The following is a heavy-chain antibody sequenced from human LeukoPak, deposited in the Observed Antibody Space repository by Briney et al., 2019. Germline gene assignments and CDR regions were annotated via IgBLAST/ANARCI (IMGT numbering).Heavy chain of an antibody. J-gene: IGHJ4*02. CDR1: GGSIISSDYH. CDR2: INHSGST. D-gene: IGHD1-26*01. V-gene: IGHV4-39*07. Sequence: PSETLSLTCTVSGGSIISSDYHWGWVRQPPGKGLEWIGEINHSGSTNYNPSLKSRVTISVDTSKNQSSLKLSSVTAADTAVYYCARGYSGSYHSAEFDYWGQGTLVTVSS. CDR3: ARGYSGSYHSAEFDY.